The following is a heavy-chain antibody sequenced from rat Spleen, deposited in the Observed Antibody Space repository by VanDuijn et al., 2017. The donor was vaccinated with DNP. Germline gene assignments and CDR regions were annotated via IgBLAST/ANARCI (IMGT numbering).Heavy chain of an antibody. CDR1: GYSITSSHR. CDR3: ARWDHYIGFAY. CDR2: INSAGIT. Sequence: EVQLQESGPGLVKPSQSLSLTCSVTGYSITSSHRWNWIRKFPGDKLEWMGYINSAGITNYTPSLKSRISIIRDTSKNQFFLQVNSVTTEDTATYYCARWDHYIGFAYWGQSTLVTVSS. V-gene: IGHV3-3*01. J-gene: IGHJ3*01. D-gene: IGHD1-1*01.